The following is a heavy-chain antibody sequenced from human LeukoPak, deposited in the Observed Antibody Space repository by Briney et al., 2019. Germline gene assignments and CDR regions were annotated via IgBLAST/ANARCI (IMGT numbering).Heavy chain of an antibody. CDR3: ARSLFFGQQLVLDY. CDR1: GFIFSTYW. V-gene: IGHV3-74*01. J-gene: IGHJ4*02. Sequence: GGSLRLSCAASGFIFSTYWMHWVRQAPGKGLVWVSRINSDGSITTYADSVKGRFTISRDNAKNTLYLQMNSLRVEDAAVYYCARSLFFGQQLVLDYWGQGTLVTVSS. CDR2: INSDGSIT. D-gene: IGHD6-13*01.